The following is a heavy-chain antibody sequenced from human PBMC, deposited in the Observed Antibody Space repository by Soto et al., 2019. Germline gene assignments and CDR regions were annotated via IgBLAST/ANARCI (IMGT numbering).Heavy chain of an antibody. CDR1: GFTFSSYW. D-gene: IGHD2-2*01. CDR3: ARGCSSTRFMLFDY. CDR2: IKQDGGEK. V-gene: IGHV3-7*01. J-gene: IGHJ4*02. Sequence: EVQLVESGGGLVQPGGSLRLSCAASGFTFSSYWMSWVRQAPGKGLEWVANIKQDGGEKYYVDSVKGRFTISRDNAKKSMYLQMNSLRAEDTAVYYCARGCSSTRFMLFDYVGQGTMVTVSS.